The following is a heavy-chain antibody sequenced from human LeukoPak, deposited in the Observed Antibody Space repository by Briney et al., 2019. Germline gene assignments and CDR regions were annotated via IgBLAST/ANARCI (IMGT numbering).Heavy chain of an antibody. J-gene: IGHJ4*02. CDR2: ISSSSSYI. CDR3: ARGPKYSSSSGADY. CDR1: GFTFSDFP. D-gene: IGHD6-6*01. V-gene: IGHV3-21*01. Sequence: GSLRLSCAASGFTFSDFPMIWVRQAPGKGLEWVSSISSSSSYIYYADSVKGRFTISRDNAKNSLYLQMNSLRAEDTAVYYCARGPKYSSSSGADYWGQGTLVTVSS.